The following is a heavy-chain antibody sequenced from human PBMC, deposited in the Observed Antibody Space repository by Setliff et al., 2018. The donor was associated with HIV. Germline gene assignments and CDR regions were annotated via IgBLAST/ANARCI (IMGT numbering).Heavy chain of an antibody. CDR3: ARGTDVSTSWFGGYYFDF. CDR1: GGSFSGHY. V-gene: IGHV4-34*01. CDR2: INESGRI. Sequence: SETLSLTCAVYGGSFSGHYWNWVRQPPGKGLEWIGEINESGRISYNPSLKSRLIISVDTSKKQFSLNLISMTAADTAVYFCARGTDVSTSWFGGYYFDFWGQGTVVTVSS. D-gene: IGHD3-3*01. J-gene: IGHJ4*02.